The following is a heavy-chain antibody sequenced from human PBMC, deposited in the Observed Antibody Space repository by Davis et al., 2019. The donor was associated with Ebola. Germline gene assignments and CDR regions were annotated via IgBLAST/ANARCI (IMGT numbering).Heavy chain of an antibody. Sequence: PSETLSLTCDISGDSVSINSAGWNWIRQSPSRGLEWLGRTYYTSKWNNDYAVSVKSRILINADTSKNQFSLQLNSATPEDTAVYYCARGWLRSKFDYWGRGTLVTVSS. CDR1: GDSVSINSAG. V-gene: IGHV6-1*01. J-gene: IGHJ4*02. CDR3: ARGWLRSKFDY. D-gene: IGHD5-12*01. CDR2: TYYTSKWNN.